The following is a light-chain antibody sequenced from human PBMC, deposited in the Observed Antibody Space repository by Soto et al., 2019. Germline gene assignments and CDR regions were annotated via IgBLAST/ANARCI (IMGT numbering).Light chain of an antibody. CDR3: QQTYRTPPFT. V-gene: IGKV1-39*01. J-gene: IGKJ3*01. CDR1: QSIVTY. Sequence: DIQMTQSPDSLSASVGDRVTITCRASQSIVTYLNWYQQKPGKAPNLLVYAASSLQSGVPSRFSGSGSGTDFTLTISTLQPEDFAIYYCQQTYRTPPFTFGPGTRVDLK. CDR2: AAS.